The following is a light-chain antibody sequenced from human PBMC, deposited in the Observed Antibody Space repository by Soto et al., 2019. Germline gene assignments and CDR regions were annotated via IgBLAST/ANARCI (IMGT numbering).Light chain of an antibody. CDR2: GAS. J-gene: IGKJ5*01. Sequence: ETVLTQSPGTLSLSPGERATLSCRASQSITNNYLAWYQQKPVQAPRLLIYGASSRVTGIPDRFSGSGSGTAFTLTISRPEPEDFAVYYCQQYRTSPITFGQGTRLEIK. CDR1: QSITNNY. V-gene: IGKV3-20*01. CDR3: QQYRTSPIT.